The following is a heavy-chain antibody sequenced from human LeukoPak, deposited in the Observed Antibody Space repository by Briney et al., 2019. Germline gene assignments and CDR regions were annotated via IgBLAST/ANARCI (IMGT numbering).Heavy chain of an antibody. CDR3: ARDFGGSPFDY. CDR2: IWNDGSNE. J-gene: IGHJ4*02. V-gene: IGHV3-33*01. Sequence: SGRFLRLSCAASGXTFSSYGVHWVRQAPGKGREWVAVIWNDGSNENYADSVKGRFTISRDNSKNTLYLQMNSLRAEDTAVYYCARDFGGSPFDYWGQGTLVTVSS. D-gene: IGHD6-25*01. CDR1: GXTFSSYG.